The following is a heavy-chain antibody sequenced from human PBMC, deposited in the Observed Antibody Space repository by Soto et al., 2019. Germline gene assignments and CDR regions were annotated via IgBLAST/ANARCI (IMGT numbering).Heavy chain of an antibody. CDR1: GYTFTSYD. CDR2: MNPNSGNT. CDR3: ASGTLTTRPRAFDI. D-gene: IGHD4-4*01. J-gene: IGHJ3*02. V-gene: IGHV1-8*01. Sequence: QVQLVQSGAEVKKPGASVKVSCKASGYTFTSYDINWVRQATGQGLEWMGWMNPNSGNTGYAQKFQGRVTMTRNTSISTAYIELSSLRSEDTAVYYCASGTLTTRPRAFDIWGQGTMVTVSS.